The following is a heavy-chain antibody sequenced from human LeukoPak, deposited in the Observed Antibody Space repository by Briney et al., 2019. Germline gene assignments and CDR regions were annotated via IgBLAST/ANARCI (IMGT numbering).Heavy chain of an antibody. D-gene: IGHD4-11*01. CDR2: INHSGST. Sequence: PSETLSLTCAVYGGSFSGYYWSWIRQPPGKGLEWIGEINHSGSTNYNPSLKSRVTISVDTSKNQFSLKLSSVTAADTAVYYCAADELMTTVNWFDPWGQGTLVTVSS. J-gene: IGHJ5*02. CDR1: GGSFSGYY. CDR3: AADELMTTVNWFDP. V-gene: IGHV4-34*01.